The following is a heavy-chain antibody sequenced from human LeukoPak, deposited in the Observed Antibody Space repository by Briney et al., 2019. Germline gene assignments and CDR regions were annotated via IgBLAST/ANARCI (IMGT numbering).Heavy chain of an antibody. CDR3: ARSWVTGYGTVLDH. J-gene: IGHJ4*02. CDR1: GYTFATYW. Sequence: GESLKISCKGSGYTFATYWIGWVRQMPGKGLEWMGIIYPGDSDTRYSPSFQGQVTISADKSINTAYLQWSSLKASDTAIYYCARSWVTGYGTVLDHWGQGTLVTVSS. V-gene: IGHV5-51*01. CDR2: IYPGDSDT. D-gene: IGHD2-21*02.